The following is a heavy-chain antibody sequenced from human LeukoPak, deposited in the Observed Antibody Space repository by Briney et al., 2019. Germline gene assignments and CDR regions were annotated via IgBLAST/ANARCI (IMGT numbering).Heavy chain of an antibody. CDR2: IYTSGST. CDR3: AGQYCSSTSCYDLDY. V-gene: IGHV4-4*07. CDR1: GGSISSYY. Sequence: SETLSLTCTVSGGSISSYYWSWIRQPAGKGQELIGRIYTSGSTNYNPSLKSRVTMTVDTSKNQFSLKLSSVTAADTAVYYCAGQYCSSTSCYDLDYWGQGTLVTVSS. D-gene: IGHD2-2*01. J-gene: IGHJ4*02.